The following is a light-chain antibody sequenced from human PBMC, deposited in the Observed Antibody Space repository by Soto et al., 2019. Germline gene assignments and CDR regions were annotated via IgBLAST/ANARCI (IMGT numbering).Light chain of an antibody. CDR2: CAS. CDR1: QSVSSSY. V-gene: IGKV3-20*01. J-gene: IGKJ5*01. Sequence: EIVLTQSPGTLSLSPGERATLSCSASQSVSSSYLAWYQQKPGQAPRLLIYCASSRATGIPDRFSSSGSGTSFTPTLKRPEPEDFAVYYCQQYGSSPPITFGQGTRLEIK. CDR3: QQYGSSPPIT.